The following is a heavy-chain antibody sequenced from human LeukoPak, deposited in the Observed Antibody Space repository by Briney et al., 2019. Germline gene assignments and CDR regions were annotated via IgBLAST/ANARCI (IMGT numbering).Heavy chain of an antibody. CDR1: GGSINSNY. J-gene: IGHJ4*02. CDR2: IYNSGST. CDR3: AREKDFSLWDAAVDY. V-gene: IGHV4-4*07. Sequence: SETLSLTCTVSGGSINSNYWSWIRQPAGKGLEWIGRIYNSGSTNYNPSLKSRVNMSVDTSKNQIPLKLSSVTAADTAVYYCAREKDFSLWDAAVDYWGQGTLVTVSS. D-gene: IGHD3-3*01.